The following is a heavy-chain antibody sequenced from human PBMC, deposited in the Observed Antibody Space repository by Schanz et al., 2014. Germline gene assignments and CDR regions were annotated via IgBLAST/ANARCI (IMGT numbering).Heavy chain of an antibody. CDR1: GLNFDYYG. Sequence: AQLLESGGGLVQPGGSLRLSCATSGLNFDYYGMNWVRQAPGKGLEWVANIGYDGSEKYYVDSVKGRFTISRDNSKDTLYLQMSGLTPEDTAVYYCARGPIPIQGVPMDFWGQGTLVTVSS. CDR2: IGYDGSEK. CDR3: ARGPIPIQGVPMDF. V-gene: IGHV3-33*01. J-gene: IGHJ4*02. D-gene: IGHD3-10*01.